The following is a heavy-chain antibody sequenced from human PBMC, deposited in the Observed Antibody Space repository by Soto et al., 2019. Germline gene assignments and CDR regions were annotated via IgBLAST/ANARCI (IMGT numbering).Heavy chain of an antibody. CDR2: INHSGST. V-gene: IGHV4-34*01. J-gene: IGHJ4*02. D-gene: IGHD3-10*01. CDR1: GGSFSGYY. Sequence: SETLSLTCAVYGGSFSGYYWSWIRQPPGKGLEWIGEINHSGSTNYNPSLKSRVTISVDTSKNQFSLKLSSVTAADTAVYYCARGALWSTLDYWGRGTLVTVSS. CDR3: ARGALWSTLDY.